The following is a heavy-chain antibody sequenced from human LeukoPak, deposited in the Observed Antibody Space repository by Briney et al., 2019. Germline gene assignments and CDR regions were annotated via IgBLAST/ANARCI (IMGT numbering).Heavy chain of an antibody. CDR2: IYYSGST. J-gene: IGHJ4*02. CDR1: GGSISSSSYY. Sequence: SETLSLTCTVSGGSISSSSYYWGWIRQPPGKGLEWIGSIYYSGSTYYNPSLKSRVTISVDTSKNQFSLKLSSVTAADTAVYYCARRGGSYYGGKVFDYWGQGTLVTVPS. CDR3: ARRGGSYYGGKVFDY. D-gene: IGHD1-26*01. V-gene: IGHV4-39*01.